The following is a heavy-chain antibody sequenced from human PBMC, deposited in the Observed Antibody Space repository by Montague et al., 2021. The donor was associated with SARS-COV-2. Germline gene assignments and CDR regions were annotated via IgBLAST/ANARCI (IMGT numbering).Heavy chain of an antibody. D-gene: IGHD1-1*01. J-gene: IGHJ4*02. CDR3: ARSGNFGTFLYRTPDY. Sequence: SLRLSCAASGFTFSTYTMNWVRQAPGKGLEWVSSISRDSNWIYYADSLRGRFTISRDNAKDSLYLQLNSLTAEDTAVYYCARSGNFGTFLYRTPDYWGQGTLVIVSS. CDR1: GFTFSTYT. CDR2: ISRDSNWI. V-gene: IGHV3-21*01.